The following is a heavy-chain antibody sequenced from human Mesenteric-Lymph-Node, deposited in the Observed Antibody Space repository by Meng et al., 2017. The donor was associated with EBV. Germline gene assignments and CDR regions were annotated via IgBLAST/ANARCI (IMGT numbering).Heavy chain of an antibody. V-gene: IGHV4-4*02. CDR3: ARGREYSWGY. Sequence: QVQVQDSGPGLVKPSGTLSLTCGVSGGSISNDHWWSWVRQPPGKGLEWIGEMYHSGSTNYNPSLKSRVTISVDKSKNQFFLNLNSVTAADTAVYYCARGREYSWGYWGQGTLVTVSS. CDR2: MYHSGST. J-gene: IGHJ4*02. D-gene: IGHD4-11*01. CDR1: GGSISNDHW.